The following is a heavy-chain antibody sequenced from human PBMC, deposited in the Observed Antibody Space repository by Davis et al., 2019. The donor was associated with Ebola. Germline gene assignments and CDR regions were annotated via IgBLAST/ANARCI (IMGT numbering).Heavy chain of an antibody. CDR2: LNPNIGNT. CDR3: ARDWSGY. Sequence: ASVKVSCKASGYTFISYDINWVRQATGQGLEWMGWLNPNIGNTGYAQKLQGRVTMTTDTSTSTAYMELRSLRSDDTAVYYCARDWSGYWGQGTLVTVSS. CDR1: GYTFISYD. V-gene: IGHV1-8*01. J-gene: IGHJ4*02.